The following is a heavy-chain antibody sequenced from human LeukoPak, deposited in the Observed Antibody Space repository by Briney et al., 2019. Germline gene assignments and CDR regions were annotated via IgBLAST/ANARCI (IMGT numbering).Heavy chain of an antibody. J-gene: IGHJ5*02. D-gene: IGHD3-22*01. V-gene: IGHV4-39*07. CDR1: GGSISSSSYY. CDR3: ASLYYYDSSGYYT. Sequence: SETLSLTCTVSGGSISSSSYYWGWIRQPPGKGLEWIGSIYHSGNTYYTPSLKSRVTISVDTSKNQFSLKLSSVTAADTAVYYCASLYYYDSSGYYTWGQGTLVTVSS. CDR2: IYHSGNT.